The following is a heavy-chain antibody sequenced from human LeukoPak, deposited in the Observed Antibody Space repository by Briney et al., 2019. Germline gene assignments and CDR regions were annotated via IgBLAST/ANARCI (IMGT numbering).Heavy chain of an antibody. CDR1: GGSISSYY. V-gene: IGHV4-59*01. CDR3: AREDYYDSSGYYTDAFDI. CDR2: IYYSGST. J-gene: IGHJ3*02. D-gene: IGHD3-22*01. Sequence: PSETLSLTCPASGGSISSYYWSWIRQPPGKGLEWIGYIYYSGSTNYNPSLKSRVTISVDTSKNQFSLKLSSVTAADTAVYYCAREDYYDSSGYYTDAFDIWGQGTMVTVSS.